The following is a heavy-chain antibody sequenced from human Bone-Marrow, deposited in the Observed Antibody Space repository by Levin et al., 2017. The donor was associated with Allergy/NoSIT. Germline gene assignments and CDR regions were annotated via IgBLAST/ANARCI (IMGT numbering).Heavy chain of an antibody. CDR3: ARRNDFWSRTHGGYYFFMDV. CDR1: GFTFSSST. Sequence: LSLTCAASGFTFSSSTMNWVRQAPGKGLEWVSSISGSSSYITFSDSVKGRLTISRDNAKNSLYLQMNNLRAEDTAVYYCARRNDFWSRTHGGYYFFMDVWGKGTTVTVSS. J-gene: IGHJ6*03. CDR2: ISGSSSYI. V-gene: IGHV3-21*01. D-gene: IGHD3-3*01.